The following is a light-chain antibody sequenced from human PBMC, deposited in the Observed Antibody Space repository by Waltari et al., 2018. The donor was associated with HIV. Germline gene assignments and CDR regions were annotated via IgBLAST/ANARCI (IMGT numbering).Light chain of an antibody. CDR3: SSYTSSGTGV. V-gene: IGLV2-14*03. J-gene: IGLJ1*01. Sequence: QSALTQPASVSGSPGQSITISCTGTSSDVCGYNYVSWCQQHPGKAPRLMIYDVSNRPSGVSNRFSGSKSGNTASLTISGLQAEDEADYYCSSYTSSGTGVFGTGTKVTVL. CDR2: DVS. CDR1: SSDVCGYNY.